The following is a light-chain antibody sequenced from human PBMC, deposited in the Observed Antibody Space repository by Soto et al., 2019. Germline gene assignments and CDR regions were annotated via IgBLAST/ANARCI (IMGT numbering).Light chain of an antibody. Sequence: EIVLTQSPGTLSLSPWERATLSCRASQSVSGNLAWYQQKPGQAPRLLIYGASARATGIPARFSGSGSGTEFTLTISSLQSEDFAVYYCQQYNNWPPITFGQGTRLEIK. CDR2: GAS. CDR1: QSVSGN. V-gene: IGKV3D-15*01. CDR3: QQYNNWPPIT. J-gene: IGKJ5*01.